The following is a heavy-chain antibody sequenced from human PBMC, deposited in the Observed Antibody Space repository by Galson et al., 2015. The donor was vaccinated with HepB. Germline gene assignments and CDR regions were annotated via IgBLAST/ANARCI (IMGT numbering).Heavy chain of an antibody. V-gene: IGHV3-23*01. Sequence: LRLSCAASGFTFSNYDMSWVRQAPGKGLEWVSSISGSGDSAYYADYVKGRFTISRDSSKNMVCLQMNSLRAEDTAVYYCAKLLPRSVYFSPFEYWGQGALVTVSS. D-gene: IGHD3-3*01. CDR1: GFTFSNYD. J-gene: IGHJ4*02. CDR2: ISGSGDSA. CDR3: AKLLPRSVYFSPFEY.